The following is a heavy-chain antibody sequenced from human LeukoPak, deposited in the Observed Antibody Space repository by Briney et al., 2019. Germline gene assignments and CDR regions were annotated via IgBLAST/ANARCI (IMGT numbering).Heavy chain of an antibody. Sequence: GGSLRLSCAASGFTFSNAWMSWIRQAPGKGLEWVGRIKSKTDGGTTDYAAPVKGRFTISRDDSKNTLYLQMNSLKTEDTAVYYCTTSVSSGYSLFDYWGQGTLVTVSS. D-gene: IGHD3-22*01. CDR1: GFTFSNAW. CDR3: TTSVSSGYSLFDY. CDR2: IKSKTDGGTT. V-gene: IGHV3-15*01. J-gene: IGHJ4*02.